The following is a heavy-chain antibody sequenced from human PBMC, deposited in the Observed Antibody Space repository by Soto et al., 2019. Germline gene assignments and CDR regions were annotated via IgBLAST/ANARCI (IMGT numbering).Heavy chain of an antibody. J-gene: IGHJ6*03. Sequence: SETLSLTCAVYGGSFSGYYWSWTRQPPGKGLEWIGEINHSGSTNYNPSLKSRVTISVDTSKNQFSLKLSSVTAADTAVYHCARGKRVVPAAMPANYYYYMDVWGKGTTVTVSS. V-gene: IGHV4-34*01. CDR1: GGSFSGYY. D-gene: IGHD2-2*01. CDR2: INHSGST. CDR3: ARGKRVVPAAMPANYYYYMDV.